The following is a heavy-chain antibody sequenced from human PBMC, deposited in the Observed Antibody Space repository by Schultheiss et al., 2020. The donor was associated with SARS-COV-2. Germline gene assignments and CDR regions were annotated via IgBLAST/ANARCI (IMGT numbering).Heavy chain of an antibody. J-gene: IGHJ6*02. V-gene: IGHV4-34*01. Sequence: GSLRLSCTVSGGSISTYYWSWIRQSPGKGLEWIGEINHSGSTNYNPSLKSRVTISVDTSKNQFSLKLSSVTAADTAVYYCARGQGTLHEYYYYYGMDVWGQGTTVTVSS. CDR2: INHSGST. CDR3: ARGQGTLHEYYYYYGMDV. CDR1: GGSISTYY.